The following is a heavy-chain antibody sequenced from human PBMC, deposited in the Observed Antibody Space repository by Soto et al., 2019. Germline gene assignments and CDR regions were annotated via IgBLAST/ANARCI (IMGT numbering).Heavy chain of an antibody. V-gene: IGHV3-33*01. Sequence: QVQLVESGGGVVQPGRSLRLSCAASGFTFSSYGMHWVRQAPGKGLEWVAVIWYDGSNKYYADSVKGRFTISRDNSKNTLYLQMNSLRAEDTAVYYCARYRRGEMATIRDAFDIWGQGTMVTVSS. CDR1: GFTFSSYG. J-gene: IGHJ3*02. D-gene: IGHD5-12*01. CDR2: IWYDGSNK. CDR3: ARYRRGEMATIRDAFDI.